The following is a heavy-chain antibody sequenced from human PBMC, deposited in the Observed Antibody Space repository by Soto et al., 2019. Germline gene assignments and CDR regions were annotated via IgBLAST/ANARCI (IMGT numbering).Heavy chain of an antibody. J-gene: IGHJ6*02. CDR1: GFTFSNYG. CDR2: IWHDGNNK. D-gene: IGHD1-26*01. Sequence: GGSLRLSCAASGFTFSNYGMHWVRQAPGKGLEWVAIIWHDGNNKYYADSVRGRFIISRDNSKNRLYLQMNSLRAEDTAVYYCASDLVGASDSYRLDVRGQGTSVTGS. V-gene: IGHV3-33*01. CDR3: ASDLVGASDSYRLDV.